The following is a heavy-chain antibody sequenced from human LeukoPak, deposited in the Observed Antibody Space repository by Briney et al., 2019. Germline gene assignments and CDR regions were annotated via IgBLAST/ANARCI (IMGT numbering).Heavy chain of an antibody. V-gene: IGHV3-23*01. J-gene: IGHJ4*02. CDR3: AKATTGYSSGRYPGWPVDY. D-gene: IGHD6-19*01. CDR2: ISGSGGGT. Sequence: GGSLRLSCAASGFTFSSYAVSWVRQAPGKGLEWVSAISGSGGGTYYADSVKGRFTISRDNSKNTLYLQMNSLSTENTAVYYCAKATTGYSSGRYPGWPVDYWGQGTLVTVSS. CDR1: GFTFSSYA.